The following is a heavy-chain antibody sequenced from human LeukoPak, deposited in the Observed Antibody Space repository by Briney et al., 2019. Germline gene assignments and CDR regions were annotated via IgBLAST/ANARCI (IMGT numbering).Heavy chain of an antibody. CDR3: ARDATYYYMDV. V-gene: IGHV3-48*01. CDR1: GFSLSTYN. Sequence: PGGSLRLSCAASGFSLSTYNMNWVRQSPGKGLEWISYISFSSSAIYYADSVKGRFTISRDNVKNSLYLQMNSLRTEDSAVYFCARDATYYYMDVWGTGTTVIVSS. D-gene: IGHD1-1*01. J-gene: IGHJ6*03. CDR2: ISFSSSAI.